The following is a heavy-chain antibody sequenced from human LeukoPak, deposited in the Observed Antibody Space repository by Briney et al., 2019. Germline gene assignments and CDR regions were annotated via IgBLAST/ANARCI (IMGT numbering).Heavy chain of an antibody. D-gene: IGHD2-15*01. Sequence: ASVKVSCKASGGTFSSYAISWVRQAPGQGLEWMGGIIRIFGPANYEQKFQGRVTITPDESTSTAYMELSSLRSEDTGVYYCASENKSCSGGSCYDYWGQGTLVTVS. V-gene: IGHV1-69*13. CDR3: ASENKSCSGGSCYDY. J-gene: IGHJ4*02. CDR1: GGTFSSYA. CDR2: IIRIFGPA.